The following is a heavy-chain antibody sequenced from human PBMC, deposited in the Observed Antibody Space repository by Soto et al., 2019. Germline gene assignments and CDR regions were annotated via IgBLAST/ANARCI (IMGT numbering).Heavy chain of an antibody. J-gene: IGHJ5*02. CDR3: ARGTFDSSGNYFAGWFDR. V-gene: IGHV1-2*02. CDR1: GYSFTDYY. CDR2: IIPNNGGT. D-gene: IGHD3-22*01. Sequence: GASVKVSCKASGYSFTDYYIHWVRQAPGQGLEWMGWIIPNNGGTKYAQKFQDRVTMTRDTSITTAYMELSRLRSDDTAVYYCARGTFDSSGNYFAGWFDRWGQGTRVSVSS.